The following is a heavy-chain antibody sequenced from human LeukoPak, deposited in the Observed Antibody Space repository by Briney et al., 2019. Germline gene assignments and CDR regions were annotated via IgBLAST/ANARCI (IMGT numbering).Heavy chain of an antibody. D-gene: IGHD6-19*01. Sequence: GGSLKLLRSGPGISVRFLYFIWVRPASGQGLDWVSVIYSGRSTYYADSVKGRVTISRDRSNNTLYLQMNSLRVEDTAVYYCPRQSYASGWNLFDYWGQGILVTVSS. J-gene: IGHJ4*02. CDR3: PRQSYASGWNLFDY. V-gene: IGHV3-66*04. CDR1: GISVRFLY. CDR2: IYSGRST.